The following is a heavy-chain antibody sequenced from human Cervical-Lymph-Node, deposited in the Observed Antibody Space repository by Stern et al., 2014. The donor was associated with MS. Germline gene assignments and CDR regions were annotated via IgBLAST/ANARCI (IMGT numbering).Heavy chain of an antibody. CDR3: ARVDYGMDV. Sequence: QVQLGQSGAEVKKPGSSVKVSCKASGGTFSSYAISWVRQAPGQGLEWMGGIIPISGTANYAQRFQGRVLTTADDPARAADLELSSLRSEDTAVYYCARVDYGMDVWGQGTTVTVSS. D-gene: IGHD2-15*01. J-gene: IGHJ6*02. V-gene: IGHV1-69*01. CDR1: GGTFSSYA. CDR2: IIPISGTA.